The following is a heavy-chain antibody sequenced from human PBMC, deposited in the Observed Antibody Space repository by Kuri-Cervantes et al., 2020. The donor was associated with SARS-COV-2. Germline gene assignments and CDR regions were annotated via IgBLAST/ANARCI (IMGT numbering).Heavy chain of an antibody. Sequence: GGSLRLSCTASGFTFNTYNMKWVRQAPGKGLEWVSGIGPSNTYIYYADSVKGRFIISRDNAKNTLYLQMNSLRAEDTAVYYCARANGGSYRGWFDPWGQGTLVTVSS. V-gene: IGHV3-21*01. CDR1: GFTFNTYN. CDR3: ARANGGSYRGWFDP. J-gene: IGHJ5*02. CDR2: IGPSNTYI. D-gene: IGHD1-26*01.